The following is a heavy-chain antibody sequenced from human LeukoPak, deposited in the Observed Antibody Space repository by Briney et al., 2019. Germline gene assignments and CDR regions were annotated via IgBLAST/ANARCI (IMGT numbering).Heavy chain of an antibody. J-gene: IGHJ4*02. D-gene: IGHD1-1*01. CDR3: AKAETMTQRGYFDY. Sequence: PGGSLRLSCAASGFTFSSYGMHWVRQAPGKGLEWVAFIRYDGSNKYYADSVKGRFTISRDNSKNTLYLQMSSLRAEDTAVYYCAKAETMTQRGYFDYWGQGTLVTVSS. CDR1: GFTFSSYG. CDR2: IRYDGSNK. V-gene: IGHV3-30*02.